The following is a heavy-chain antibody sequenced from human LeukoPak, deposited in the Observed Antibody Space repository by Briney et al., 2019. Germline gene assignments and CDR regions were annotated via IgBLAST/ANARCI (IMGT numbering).Heavy chain of an antibody. CDR3: ARVNIRSPAFDY. J-gene: IGHJ4*02. D-gene: IGHD4-17*01. CDR1: GGSISSGGYY. CDR2: IYYSGST. V-gene: IGHV4-31*03. Sequence: NPSETLSLTCTVSGGSISSGGYYWSWIRQHPGKGLEWIGYIYYSGSTYYNPSLKSRVTISVDTSKNQFSLKLSSVTAADTAVYYCARVNIRSPAFDYWGQGTPVTVSS.